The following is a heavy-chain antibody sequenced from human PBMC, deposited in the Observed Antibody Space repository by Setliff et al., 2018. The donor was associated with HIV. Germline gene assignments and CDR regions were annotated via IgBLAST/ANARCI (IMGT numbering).Heavy chain of an antibody. V-gene: IGHV4-34*12. CDR2: IVDSGST. D-gene: IGHD6-6*01. Sequence: TSETLSLTCTLYGGSLTNYYWTWIRQSPEKGLEWIGEIVDSGSTNYSPSLKSRVTISLDTSKKQFSLRLNSVTAADTAVYYCARAHIGIAARWSGWFDPWGQGTLVTVSS. J-gene: IGHJ5*02. CDR1: GGSLTNYY. CDR3: ARAHIGIAARWSGWFDP.